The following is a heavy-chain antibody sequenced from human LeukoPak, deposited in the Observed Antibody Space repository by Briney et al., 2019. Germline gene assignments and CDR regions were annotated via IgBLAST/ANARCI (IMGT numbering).Heavy chain of an antibody. D-gene: IGHD5-18*01. CDR2: INPNSGGT. CDR1: GYTFTGYY. J-gene: IGHJ4*02. Sequence: ASVKVSCKASGYTFTGYYMHSVRQAPGQGLEWMGWINPNSGGTNYAQKFQGRVTMTRDTSISTAYMELSRLRSDDTAVYYCARTGYSYGYPFDYWGQGTLVTVSS. V-gene: IGHV1-2*02. CDR3: ARTGYSYGYPFDY.